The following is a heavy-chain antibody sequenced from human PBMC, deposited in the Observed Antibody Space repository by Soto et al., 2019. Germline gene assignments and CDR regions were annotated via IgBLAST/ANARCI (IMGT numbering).Heavy chain of an antibody. CDR2: ISYDGSNK. V-gene: IGHV3-30*18. CDR3: AKGGLPFFEGLAVYGMDV. D-gene: IGHD3-3*01. J-gene: IGHJ6*02. Sequence: QVQLVESGGGVVQPGRSLRLSCAASGFTFSSYGMHWVRQAPGKGLEWVAVISYDGSNKYYADSVKGRFTISRDNSKNTLYLQKNSLIAEETGGDYWAKGGLPFFEGLAVYGMDVWGQGTTGTVSS. CDR1: GFTFSSYG.